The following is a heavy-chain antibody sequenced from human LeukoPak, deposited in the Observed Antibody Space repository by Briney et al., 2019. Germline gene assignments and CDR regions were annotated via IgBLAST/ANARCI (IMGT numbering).Heavy chain of an antibody. CDR1: GGTFSSYA. CDR2: IIPILGIA. V-gene: IGHV1-69*04. J-gene: IGHJ4*02. D-gene: IGHD2-8*02. CDR3: ASPADCTGGVYYETTHFDY. Sequence: ASVKVSCKASGGTFSSYAISWVRQAPGQGLEWMGRIIPILGIANYAQKFQGRVTITADKSTSTAYMELSSLRSEDTAVYYCASPADCTGGVYYETTHFDYWGQGTLVTVSS.